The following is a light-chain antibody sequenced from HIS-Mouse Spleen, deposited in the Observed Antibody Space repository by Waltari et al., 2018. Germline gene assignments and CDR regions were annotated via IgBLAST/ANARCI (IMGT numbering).Light chain of an antibody. Sequence: SYELTQPPSVSVSPGQTARSTCPGDALPKKYADWYQQKAGQAPVLVIYEDSKRPSGIPERFSGSSSGTMATLTISGAQVEDEADYYCYSTDSSGNHRVFGGGTKLTVL. CDR2: EDS. J-gene: IGLJ2*01. CDR3: YSTDSSGNHRV. V-gene: IGLV3-10*01. CDR1: ALPKKY.